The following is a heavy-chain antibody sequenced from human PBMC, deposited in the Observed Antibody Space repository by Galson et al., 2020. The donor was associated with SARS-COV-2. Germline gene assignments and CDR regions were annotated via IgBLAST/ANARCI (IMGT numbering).Heavy chain of an antibody. V-gene: IGHV3-48*03. CDR2: ISMSGITI. CDR3: ATGDVWFES. J-gene: IGHJ5*01. Sequence: GGSLRLSCAASGLTFSNTEMNWVRQAPWKGLEWLSYISMSGITIYYADSVKGRFTISRDNAENSLYLQMNSLRAEDTGIYYCATGDVWFESWGQGTLVTVSS. D-gene: IGHD7-27*01. CDR1: GLTFSNTE.